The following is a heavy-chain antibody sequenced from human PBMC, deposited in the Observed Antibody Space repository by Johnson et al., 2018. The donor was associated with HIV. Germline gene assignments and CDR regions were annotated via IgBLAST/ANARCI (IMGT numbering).Heavy chain of an antibody. CDR1: GFTFSSYW. Sequence: VQLVESGGGLVKPGGSLRLSCAASGFTFSSYWMHWVRQAPGKGLVWVSRINSDGSSTSYADSVKGRFTISRDTSKNTLYLQMNALRAEDTAVYYCAISIPRPGWGDAFDIWGQGTMVTVSS. J-gene: IGHJ3*02. CDR3: AISIPRPGWGDAFDI. D-gene: IGHD3-16*01. CDR2: INSDGSST. V-gene: IGHV3-74*02.